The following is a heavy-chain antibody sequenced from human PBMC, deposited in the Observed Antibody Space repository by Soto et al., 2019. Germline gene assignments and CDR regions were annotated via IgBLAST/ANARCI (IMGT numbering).Heavy chain of an antibody. Sequence: SETLSLTCTVSGGSINSAGHSWGWVRQSPGKGLEWIGYSYHSGSTNYNPSLKSRVTISVDTSKNQFSLKLSSVTAADTAVYYCARAPRYYDYVWGSSRMAFDYWGQGTLVTVSS. CDR3: ARAPRYYDYVWGSSRMAFDY. CDR2: SYHSGST. V-gene: IGHV4-30-2*06. D-gene: IGHD3-16*01. CDR1: GGSINSAGHS. J-gene: IGHJ4*02.